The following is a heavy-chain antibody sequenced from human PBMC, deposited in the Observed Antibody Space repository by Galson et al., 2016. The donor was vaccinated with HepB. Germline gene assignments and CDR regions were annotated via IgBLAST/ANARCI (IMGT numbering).Heavy chain of an antibody. CDR2: GSGTGGIK. CDR3: ARGPWGYCGGGDCPFPSYNWFDP. V-gene: IGHV3-23*01. CDR1: GFTFSSYA. J-gene: IGHJ5*02. D-gene: IGHD2-21*02. Sequence: SLRLSCAASGFTFSSYAMSWVRQAPGRGLEWVSAGSGTGGIKYYADSVKGRFTISRDNSKNTLFLQMDSLRVEDTAIYYCARGPWGYCGGGDCPFPSYNWFDPWGQGTLVTGSS.